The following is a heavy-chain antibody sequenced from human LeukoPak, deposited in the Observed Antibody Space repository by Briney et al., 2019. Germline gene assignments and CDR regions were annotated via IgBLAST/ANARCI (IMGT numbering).Heavy chain of an antibody. D-gene: IGHD6-6*01. J-gene: IGHJ6*02. CDR1: GFTFSSYW. Sequence: GGSLRLSCAASGFTFSSYWMHWVRQAPGKGLVWVSRIGSDGSSTNYADSVKGRFTISRDNAKNTLYLQMNSLRAEDTAVYYCTRESSSSYYYGQDVWGQGTTVTVSS. CDR2: IGSDGSST. CDR3: TRESSSSYYYGQDV. V-gene: IGHV3-74*01.